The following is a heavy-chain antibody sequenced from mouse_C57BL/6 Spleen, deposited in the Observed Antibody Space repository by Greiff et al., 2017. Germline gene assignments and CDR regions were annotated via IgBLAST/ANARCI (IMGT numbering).Heavy chain of an antibody. D-gene: IGHD1-1*01. Sequence: DVKLQESGAELVRPGASVKLSCTASGFNIKDDYMHWVKQRPEQGLEWIGWIDPENGDTEYASKFQGKATITADTSSNTAYLQLSSLTSEDTAVYYCTTEVYGSRNPLDYWGQGTTLTVSS. V-gene: IGHV14-4*01. CDR3: TTEVYGSRNPLDY. CDR1: GFNIKDDY. J-gene: IGHJ2*01. CDR2: IDPENGDT.